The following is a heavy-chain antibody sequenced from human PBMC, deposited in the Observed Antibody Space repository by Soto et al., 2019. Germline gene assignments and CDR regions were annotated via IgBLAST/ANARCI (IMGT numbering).Heavy chain of an antibody. CDR2: ISSDGSNK. V-gene: IGHV3-30*18. CDR3: AKEEDIVVVTAIPAEYFQH. D-gene: IGHD2-21*02. Sequence: QVQLVESGGGVVQPGRSLRLSCAASGFTFSSSGMHWVRQAPGKGLEWVAVISSDGSNKYYADSVKGRFTISRDNSKNTLYLQKNSQRAEYTAVYYCAKEEDIVVVTAIPAEYFQHWGQGTLVTVSS. CDR1: GFTFSSSG. J-gene: IGHJ1*01.